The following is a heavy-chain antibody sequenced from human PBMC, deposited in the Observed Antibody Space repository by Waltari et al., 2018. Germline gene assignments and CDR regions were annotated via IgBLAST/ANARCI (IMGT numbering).Heavy chain of an antibody. CDR1: GYSFTSYW. J-gene: IGHJ4*02. CDR2: IYPGDSDT. Sequence: EVQLVQSGAEVKTPGESLTISCKGSGYSFTSYWIGWMRQMPGKGLEWMGIIYPGDSDTRYSPSFQGQVTISADKSISTAYLQWSSLKASDTAMYYCARQGSVYYYGSGSYHPSDYWGQGTLVTVSS. D-gene: IGHD3-10*01. V-gene: IGHV5-51*01. CDR3: ARQGSVYYYGSGSYHPSDY.